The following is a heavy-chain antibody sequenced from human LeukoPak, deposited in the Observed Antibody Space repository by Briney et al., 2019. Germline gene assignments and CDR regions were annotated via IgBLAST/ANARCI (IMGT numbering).Heavy chain of an antibody. V-gene: IGHV4-59*08. CDR1: GDPISSYY. J-gene: IGHJ5*02. CDR3: ARQGYCSGNTCYALFDP. Sequence: PSETLSLTCTVSGDPISSYYWSWIRQPPGKGLEWIGYIFYSGDTHYIPSLKSRATMSLDTSKNQLSLKLVSVTAADTAVYYCARQGYCSGNTCYALFDPWGQGTLVIVSS. D-gene: IGHD2-2*01. CDR2: IFYSGDT.